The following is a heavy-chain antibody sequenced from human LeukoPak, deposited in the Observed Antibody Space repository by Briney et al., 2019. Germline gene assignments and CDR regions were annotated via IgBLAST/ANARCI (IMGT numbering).Heavy chain of an antibody. CDR2: IRYDGSNK. Sequence: PGVSLRLSCAASGFTFSSYGMHWVRQAPGKGLEWVAFIRYDGSNKYYADSVKGRFTISRDNSKNTLYLQMNSLRAEDTAVYYCAKTDYDFAGVWGQGTMATVSS. CDR1: GFTFSSYG. V-gene: IGHV3-30*02. CDR3: AKTDYDFAGV. J-gene: IGHJ3*01. D-gene: IGHD3-3*01.